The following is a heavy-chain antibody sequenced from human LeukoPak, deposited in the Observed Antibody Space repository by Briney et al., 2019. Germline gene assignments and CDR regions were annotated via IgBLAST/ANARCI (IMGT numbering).Heavy chain of an antibody. CDR1: GGSISSHY. V-gene: IGHV4-59*11. CDR2: IYYSGST. J-gene: IGHJ3*02. Sequence: SETLSLTCTVSGGSISSHYWSRIRQPPGKGLEWIGYIYYSGSTNYNPSLKSRVTISVDTSKNQFSLKLSSVTAADTAVYYCAREGESAFDIWGQGTMVTVSS. CDR3: AREGESAFDI. D-gene: IGHD2-21*01.